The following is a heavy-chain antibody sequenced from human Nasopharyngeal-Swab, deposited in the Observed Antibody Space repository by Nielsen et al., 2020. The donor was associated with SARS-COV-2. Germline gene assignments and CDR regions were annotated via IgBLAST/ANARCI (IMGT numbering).Heavy chain of an antibody. CDR2: IYYNGNT. D-gene: IGHD6-13*01. CDR3: VRSSSWYYFDY. V-gene: IGHV4-39*01. Sequence: WIRQPPGKGLEWIGNIYYNGNTYQNPSLKSRLTISVDKSKNQFSLQLSSVTAADTAVYYCVRSSSWYYFDYWAQGTQVIVSS. J-gene: IGHJ4*02.